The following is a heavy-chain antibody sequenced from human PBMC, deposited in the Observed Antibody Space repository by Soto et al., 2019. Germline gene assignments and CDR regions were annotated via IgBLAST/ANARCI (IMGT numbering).Heavy chain of an antibody. CDR1: SVNFSSYP. J-gene: IGHJ6*02. V-gene: IGHV3-23*01. Sequence: PGGSLSLSCAASSVNFSSYPMRWCRPLPGRGLEWVSAIRGSGGRTYYADSVQGRFPLSRDNSTNTLGLQMSSLRAEDTAVYYCAKDGRTSQSSSWYVPYGMDVWGQGTTVTVSS. CDR2: IRGSGGRT. CDR3: AKDGRTSQSSSWYVPYGMDV. D-gene: IGHD6-13*01.